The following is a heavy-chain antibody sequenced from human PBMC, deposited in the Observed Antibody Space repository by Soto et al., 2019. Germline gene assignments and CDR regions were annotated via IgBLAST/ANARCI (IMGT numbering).Heavy chain of an antibody. J-gene: IGHJ4*02. V-gene: IGHV4-59*01. Sequence: SETLSLTCTVSGGSISSYYWSWIRQPPGKGLEWIGYIYYSGSTNYNPSLKSRVTISVDTSKNQFSLKLSSVTAADTAVYYCATEGGLSDFDYWGQGTLVTVSS. CDR3: ATEGGLSDFDY. CDR2: IYYSGST. D-gene: IGHD3-16*01. CDR1: GGSISSYY.